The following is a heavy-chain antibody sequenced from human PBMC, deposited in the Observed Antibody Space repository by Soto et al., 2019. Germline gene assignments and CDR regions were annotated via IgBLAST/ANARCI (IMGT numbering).Heavy chain of an antibody. V-gene: IGHV4-59*08. D-gene: IGHD6-13*01. Sequence: QVQLQESGPGLVKPSETLSLTCTVSGGSISSYYWTWIRQPPGQGLGWIGYIYYSGSTNYDPSLKGRVTCAVDTSKNLFSRKLSSVTAADTAVYYFARRYGAAADFWGQGILVTVSS. J-gene: IGHJ4*02. CDR2: IYYSGST. CDR1: GGSISSYY. CDR3: ARRYGAAADF.